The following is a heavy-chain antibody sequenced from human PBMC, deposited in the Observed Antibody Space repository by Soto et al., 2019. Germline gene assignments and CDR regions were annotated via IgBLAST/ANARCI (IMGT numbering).Heavy chain of an antibody. CDR3: AKDGGPVYCNSPGCSAKHFDY. CDR1: GFTFSNYA. D-gene: IGHD2-2*01. CDR2: ISYDGDNE. V-gene: IGHV3-30*18. Sequence: QVQLVESGGGVVQPGRSLRLSCAASGFTFSNYAMHWVRQAPGKGLEWLAIISYDGDNEYYADSVRGRFTISSDNSKNPLDLRTKNLSHEDTAVYYCAKDGGPVYCNSPGCSAKHFDYWGQGTLVTVSS. J-gene: IGHJ4*02.